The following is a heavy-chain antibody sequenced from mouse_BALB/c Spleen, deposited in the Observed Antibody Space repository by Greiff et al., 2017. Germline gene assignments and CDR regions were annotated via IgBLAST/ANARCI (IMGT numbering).Heavy chain of an antibody. CDR1: GYAFSSYW. D-gene: IGHD1-1*01. V-gene: IGHV1-80*01. J-gene: IGHJ3*01. CDR3: AREGDGGFAY. Sequence: VQLQQSGAELVRPGSSVKISCKASGYAFSSYWMNWVKQRPGQGLEWIGQIYPGDGDTNYNGKFKGKATLTADKSSSTAYMQLSSLTSEDSAVYFCAREGDGGFAYWGQGTLVTVSA. CDR2: IYPGDGDT.